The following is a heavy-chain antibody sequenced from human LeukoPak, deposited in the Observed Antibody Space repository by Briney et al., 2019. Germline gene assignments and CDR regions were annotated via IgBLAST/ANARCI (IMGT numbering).Heavy chain of an antibody. CDR3: AHRLRASMVFDH. CDR2: IYGNDDE. J-gene: IGHJ4*02. V-gene: IGHV2-5*01. CDR1: GFSVSTSGVG. D-gene: IGHD3-10*01. Sequence: SGPTLVNPTQTLTLTCTFSGFSVSTSGVGVGWIRQPPGKALEWLALIYGNDDERYSPSLKSRLTITKDTSKNQVVLTMTNVDPVDTATYYCAHRLRASMVFDHWGQGTLVTVSS.